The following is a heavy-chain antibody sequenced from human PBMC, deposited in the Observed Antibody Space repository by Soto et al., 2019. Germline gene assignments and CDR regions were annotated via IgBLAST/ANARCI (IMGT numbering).Heavy chain of an antibody. CDR3: ARSLRAPAFMAAPAPFDY. CDR2: IYPGDSDT. V-gene: IGHV5-51*01. J-gene: IGHJ4*02. CDR1: GYSFTNYW. Sequence: PGESLKISCKGSGYSFTNYWIGWVRQMPGKGLEWMGIIYPGDSDTRYSPSFQGQVTIAADKPTSTAYLQWSSLKASDTAMYSCARSLRAPAFMAAPAPFDYWGQGTLVTVSS. D-gene: IGHD6-13*01.